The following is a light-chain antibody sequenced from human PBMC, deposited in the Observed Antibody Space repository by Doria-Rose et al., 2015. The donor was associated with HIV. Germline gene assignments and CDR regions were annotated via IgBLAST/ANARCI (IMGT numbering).Light chain of an antibody. Sequence: VLTQSPGTLSLSPGERATLSCRASQSFSSTYLAWYQQQPGQAPSLLIYDGSTRATGIQDRFSASGSGTDFTLTINRLEPEDFALYYCHQYGTSWTFGQGTKVEI. V-gene: IGKV3-20*01. CDR2: DGS. CDR1: QSFSSTY. J-gene: IGKJ1*01. CDR3: HQYGTSWT.